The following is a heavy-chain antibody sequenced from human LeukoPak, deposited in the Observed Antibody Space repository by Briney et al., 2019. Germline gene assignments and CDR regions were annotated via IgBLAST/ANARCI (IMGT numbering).Heavy chain of an antibody. CDR2: ISSSGNIM. CDR3: ANHPFDY. CDR1: GFTFSNYG. Sequence: GRSLRLSCAASGFTFSNYGMHWVRQAPGKGLEWVSYISSSGNIMYYADSVKGRFTISRDNAKNSLYLQMNSLRAEDTAVYYCANHPFDYWGQGTLVTVSS. V-gene: IGHV3-48*04. J-gene: IGHJ4*02.